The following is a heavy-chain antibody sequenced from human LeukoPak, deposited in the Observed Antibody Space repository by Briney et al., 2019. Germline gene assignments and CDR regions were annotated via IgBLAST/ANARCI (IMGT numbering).Heavy chain of an antibody. J-gene: IGHJ4*02. CDR3: ARRNSSGVPGFYFDY. Sequence: SETLSLTCTVSGGSSSSSSYYWGWIRQPPGKGLEWIGSSYYSGSTYYDPALKSRVTISVDTSKNQFSLKLSSVTAADAAVYYCARRNSSGVPGFYFDYWGQGTLVTVSS. D-gene: IGHD6-25*01. CDR1: GGSSSSSSYY. V-gene: IGHV4-39*01. CDR2: SYYSGST.